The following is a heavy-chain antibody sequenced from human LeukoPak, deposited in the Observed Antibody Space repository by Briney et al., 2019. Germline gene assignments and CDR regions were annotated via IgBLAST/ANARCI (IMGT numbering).Heavy chain of an antibody. CDR2: ITNSGGST. CDR1: GFPFSSYA. D-gene: IGHD1-20*01. Sequence: GGSLRLSCAASGFPFSSYAMTWVRQAPGKGLEWVSGITNSGGSTFYADFVKGRFTIFRDNSRNTLYLQMNSLRAEDAAVYYCTKARYSDNWSGQDWGQGTLVTVSS. V-gene: IGHV3-23*01. J-gene: IGHJ4*02. CDR3: TKARYSDNWSGQD.